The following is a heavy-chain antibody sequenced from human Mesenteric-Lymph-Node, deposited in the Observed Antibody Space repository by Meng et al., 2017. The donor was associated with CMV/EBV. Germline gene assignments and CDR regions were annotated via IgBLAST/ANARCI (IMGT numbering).Heavy chain of an antibody. D-gene: IGHD2-8*01. CDR1: GGTCSSYA. CDR2: IIPILGIA. CDR3: ARDLYDREGNFDY. Sequence: CKAAGGTCSSYAISGVRQAPGQGLEWMGRIIPILGIANYAQKFQGRVTITADKSTSTAYMELSSLRSEDTAVYYCARDLYDREGNFDYWGQGTLVTVSS. J-gene: IGHJ4*02. V-gene: IGHV1-69*04.